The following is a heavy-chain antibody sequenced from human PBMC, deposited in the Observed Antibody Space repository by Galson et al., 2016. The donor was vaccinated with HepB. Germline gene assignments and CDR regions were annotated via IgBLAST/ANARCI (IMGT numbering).Heavy chain of an antibody. D-gene: IGHD2-15*01. CDR3: ARGGAKAPAPVRVVAALFF. V-gene: IGHV3-11*06. CDR1: GFTFSDYY. CDR2: ISSSGSYT. Sequence: SLRLSCAASGFTFSDYYMSWIRQAPGKGLEWVSYISSSGSYTNYADSVKGRFTISRDDAKNSLYLQMNSLRAEDTAVYYCARGGAKAPAPVRVVAALFFWGQGTLVTVSS. J-gene: IGHJ4*02.